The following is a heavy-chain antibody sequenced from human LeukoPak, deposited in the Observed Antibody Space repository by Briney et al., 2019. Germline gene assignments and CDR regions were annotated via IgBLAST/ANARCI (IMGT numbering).Heavy chain of an antibody. CDR2: ISGSGSNK. Sequence: GGSLRLSCAVSGFTFSDYFMTWIRQAPGKGLEWVSYISGSGSNKYYADSVKGRFTISRDNAKNSLYLHMNSLRVEDTAVYYCATSQSSVAGIVGDWGQGTLVTVSS. J-gene: IGHJ4*02. D-gene: IGHD6-19*01. CDR3: ATSQSSVAGIVGD. CDR1: GFTFSDYF. V-gene: IGHV3-11*04.